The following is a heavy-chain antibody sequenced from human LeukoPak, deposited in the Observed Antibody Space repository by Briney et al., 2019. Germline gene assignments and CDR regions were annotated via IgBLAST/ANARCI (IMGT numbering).Heavy chain of an antibody. Sequence: ASVKVSCKASGYTFTSYGISWVRQAPGQGLEWMGWISAYNGNTNYAQKLQGRVTMTTDTSTSTAYMELRSLRADDTAVYYCARTIPPETVPDALGWFDPWGQGTLVTVSS. V-gene: IGHV1-18*01. CDR1: GYTFTSYG. J-gene: IGHJ5*02. D-gene: IGHD4-17*01. CDR2: ISAYNGNT. CDR3: ARTIPPETVPDALGWFDP.